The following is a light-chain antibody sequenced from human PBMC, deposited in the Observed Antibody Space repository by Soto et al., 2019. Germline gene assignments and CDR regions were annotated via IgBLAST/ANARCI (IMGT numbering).Light chain of an antibody. Sequence: EIVLTQSPGTLSLSPGERATLSCRASQSVSSSYLAWYQQKPGQAPRLLIYGASSRATGIPDRFSGSGSGTDFALTIRRLELEDFAVYYCQHYGSSPQTLGQGTKGNIK. V-gene: IGKV3-20*01. CDR2: GAS. CDR3: QHYGSSPQT. CDR1: QSVSSSY. J-gene: IGKJ1*01.